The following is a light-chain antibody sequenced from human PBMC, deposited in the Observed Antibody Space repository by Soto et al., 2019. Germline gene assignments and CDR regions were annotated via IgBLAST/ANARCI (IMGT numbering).Light chain of an antibody. V-gene: IGKV3-20*01. Sequence: EIVLTQSPGTLSLSPGERATLSCRASQSIASSYLGWYQQTPGQAPRLLIYGASSRATGIPDRFSGSGSGTVFTLSISRLEPEDFAVYYCQHYGTSPFTFGPGTKVEIK. CDR3: QHYGTSPFT. CDR1: QSIASSY. J-gene: IGKJ3*01. CDR2: GAS.